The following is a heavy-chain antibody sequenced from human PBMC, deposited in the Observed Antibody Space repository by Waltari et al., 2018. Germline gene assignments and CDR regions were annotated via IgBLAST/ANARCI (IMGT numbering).Heavy chain of an antibody. Sequence: QVQLVESGGGVVQPGGSLRLSCAASGFTFSNSGMHWVRQAPGKGLEWVAFIRYDGSNKYYADSVKGRFTISRDNSKNTLFLQMNSLRPEDTAVYYCAKDLRGGSYDGGQGTLVTVSS. CDR3: AKDLRGGSYD. D-gene: IGHD1-26*01. V-gene: IGHV3-30*02. CDR1: GFTFSNSG. J-gene: IGHJ4*02. CDR2: IRYDGSNK.